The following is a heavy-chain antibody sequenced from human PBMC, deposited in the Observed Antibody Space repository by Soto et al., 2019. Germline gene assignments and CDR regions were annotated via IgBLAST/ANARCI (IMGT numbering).Heavy chain of an antibody. CDR1: GYSFTSYW. CDR2: IDPSDSYT. D-gene: IGHD3-9*01. J-gene: IGHJ5*02. Sequence: GESLKISCKGSGYSFTSYWIIWVRQMPGKGLEWMGRIDPSDSYTNYSPSFQGHVTISADKSISTAYLQWSSLKASDTAMYYCARRRNYDILTGYYPTPFDPWGQGTLVTVSS. V-gene: IGHV5-10-1*01. CDR3: ARRRNYDILTGYYPTPFDP.